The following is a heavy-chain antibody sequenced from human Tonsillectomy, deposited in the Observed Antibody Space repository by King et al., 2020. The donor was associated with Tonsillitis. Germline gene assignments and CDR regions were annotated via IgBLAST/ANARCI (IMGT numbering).Heavy chain of an antibody. CDR1: GFSFGDYA. V-gene: IGHV3-49*04. Sequence: VQLVESGGGLVQPGRSLRLSCTASGFSFGDYAMSWVRQAPGKGLEWVGFIRSKAYGGTTEYAASVKGRFTISRDDSKSIAYLQMNSLKTEDTAVYYCTRDRGGDCSRTSCYVIVSYYYYGMDVWGQGTTVTVSS. CDR2: IRSKAYGGTT. J-gene: IGHJ6*02. CDR3: TRDRGGDCSRTSCYVIVSYYYYGMDV. D-gene: IGHD2-2*01.